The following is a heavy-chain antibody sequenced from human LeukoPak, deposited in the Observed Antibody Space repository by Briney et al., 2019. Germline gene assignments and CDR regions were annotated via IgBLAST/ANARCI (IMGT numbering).Heavy chain of an antibody. J-gene: IGHJ4*02. CDR1: GGSFSGYY. Sequence: PSETLSLTCAVYGGSFSGYYWSWIRQPPGKGLEWIGEINHSGSTNYNPSLKSRVTTSVDTSKNQFSLKLSSVTAADTAVYYCARVLTPGYSYGYDYWGQGTLVTVSS. D-gene: IGHD5-18*01. V-gene: IGHV4-34*01. CDR2: INHSGST. CDR3: ARVLTPGYSYGYDY.